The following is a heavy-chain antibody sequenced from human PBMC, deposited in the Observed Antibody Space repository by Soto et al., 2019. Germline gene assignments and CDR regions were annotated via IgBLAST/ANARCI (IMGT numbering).Heavy chain of an antibody. CDR3: AKDRTEGLPGIAAAGTLDY. J-gene: IGHJ4*02. CDR1: GFTFSGYG. CDR2: ISYDGSNK. V-gene: IGHV3-30*18. Sequence: GGSLRLSCAAAGFTFSGYGMHWVRQAPGKGLEWVAVISYDGSNKYYADSVKGRFTISRDNSKNTLYLQMNSLRAEDTAVYYCAKDRTEGLPGIAAAGTLDYWGQGTLVTVSS. D-gene: IGHD6-13*01.